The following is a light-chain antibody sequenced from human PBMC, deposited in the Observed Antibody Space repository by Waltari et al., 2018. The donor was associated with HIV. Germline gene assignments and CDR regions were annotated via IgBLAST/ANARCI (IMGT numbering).Light chain of an antibody. V-gene: IGLV2-23*02. Sequence: QSALTQPASVSGSPGQSIPISCTGTSSDVGSYYLVPWSQHHPGKAPKLMIYEVSQWPSGVSNRFSGSKSGNTASLTISGLQAEDEADYYCCSYARGRTFSYVFGTGTKVTVL. J-gene: IGLJ1*01. CDR2: EVS. CDR1: SSDVGSYYL. CDR3: CSYARGRTFSYV.